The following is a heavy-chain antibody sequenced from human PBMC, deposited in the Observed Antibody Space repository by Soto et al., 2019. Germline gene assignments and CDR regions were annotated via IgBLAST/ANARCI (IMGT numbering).Heavy chain of an antibody. CDR3: ANWGKSGSDY. V-gene: IGHV3-23*01. CDR2: ISGSAGTI. J-gene: IGHJ4*02. CDR1: GVSFSDYA. D-gene: IGHD3-16*01. Sequence: PGGSLRLSCAASGVSFSDYAMSWVRQAPGKGLEWVSGISGSAGTIYYTESLRGRFTISRDNSQNTLYLQMNSLRAEVTAIYYCANWGKSGSDYWGQGTRVTVSS.